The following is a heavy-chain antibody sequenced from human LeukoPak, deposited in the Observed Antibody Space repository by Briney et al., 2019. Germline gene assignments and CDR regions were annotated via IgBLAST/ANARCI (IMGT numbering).Heavy chain of an antibody. D-gene: IGHD6-19*01. CDR2: IYPRGSS. CDR3: ARDSPSKVAATDD. Sequence: PSETLSLTCTVSGGSITSSSYYWSWIRQPPGKGLEWIGSIYPRGSSYYNPSLKSRVTISIDTSKNLFSLKMTSVTAADTAVYFCARDSPSKVAATDDWGQGALVTVSS. J-gene: IGHJ4*02. CDR1: GGSITSSSYY. V-gene: IGHV4-39*07.